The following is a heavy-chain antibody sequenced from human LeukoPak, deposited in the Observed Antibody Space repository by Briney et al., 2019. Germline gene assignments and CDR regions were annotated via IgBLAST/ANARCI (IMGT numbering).Heavy chain of an antibody. V-gene: IGHV3-20*04. Sequence: GGSLRLSCAASGFTFDDYGMSWVRQAPEKGPEWVSGINWNGGSTGYADSVKGRFTISRDNAKNSLYLQMNSLRAEDTALYYCARDGYYDSSGYYSIDYWGQGTLVTVSS. CDR1: GFTFDDYG. CDR2: INWNGGST. J-gene: IGHJ4*02. CDR3: ARDGYYDSSGYYSIDY. D-gene: IGHD3-22*01.